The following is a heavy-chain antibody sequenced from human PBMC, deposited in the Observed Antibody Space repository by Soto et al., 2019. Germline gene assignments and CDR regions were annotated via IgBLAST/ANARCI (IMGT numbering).Heavy chain of an antibody. V-gene: IGHV4-39*01. Sequence: TSETLSLTCTVSGGSISSSSYYWGWIRQPPGKGLEWIGSIYYSGSTYYNPSLKSRVTISVDTSKNQFSLKLSSVTAADTAVYYCASKWFDPWGQGTLVTVSS. J-gene: IGHJ5*02. CDR1: GGSISSSSYY. CDR2: IYYSGST. CDR3: ASKWFDP.